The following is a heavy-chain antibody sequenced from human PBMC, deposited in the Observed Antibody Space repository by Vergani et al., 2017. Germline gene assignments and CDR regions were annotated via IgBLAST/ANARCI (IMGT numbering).Heavy chain of an antibody. Sequence: EVHLLESGGGQVEAGGSLRLSCVASGFTFSNSAMSWVRQTSGKGLEWVSAISGHGDRTYYADSVKGRFTVSRDNSKKTLYLQLNRVRAEDTAVYYCARDVLPWDGHYFEYWGQGTLVTVSS. D-gene: IGHD1-26*01. V-gene: IGHV3-23*01. CDR2: ISGHGDRT. J-gene: IGHJ4*02. CDR3: ARDVLPWDGHYFEY. CDR1: GFTFSNSA.